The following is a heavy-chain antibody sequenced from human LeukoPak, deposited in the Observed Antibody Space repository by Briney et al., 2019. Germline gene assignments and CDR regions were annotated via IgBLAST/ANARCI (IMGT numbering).Heavy chain of an antibody. CDR1: GDSITNSY. Sequence: SETLSLTCTVSGDSITNSYWSWIRQPPGKGLEWIAYIYSSGNTKYNPSLASRVTISVDTSKDQFSLKLSSVTAADTAVYYCARHVRKRGIAVAGTPGWFDPWGQGTLVTVSS. D-gene: IGHD6-19*01. CDR3: ARHVRKRGIAVAGTPGWFDP. V-gene: IGHV4-59*08. CDR2: IYSSGNT. J-gene: IGHJ5*02.